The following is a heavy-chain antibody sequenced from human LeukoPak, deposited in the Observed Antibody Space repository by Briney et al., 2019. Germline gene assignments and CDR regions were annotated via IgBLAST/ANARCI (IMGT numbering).Heavy chain of an antibody. Sequence: GGSLRLSCVASGFTFSGYEMNWVRQAPGKGLEWVSYIIRSGYTLYYADSVKGRFTFPRDKAKTSLYLQMNRLRGEETAVHFCARCRSIAGDGFDVWGQGTMGTVS. CDR3: ARCRSIAGDGFDV. D-gene: IGHD2-21*01. CDR2: IIRSGYTL. J-gene: IGHJ3*01. CDR1: GFTFSGYE. V-gene: IGHV3-48*03.